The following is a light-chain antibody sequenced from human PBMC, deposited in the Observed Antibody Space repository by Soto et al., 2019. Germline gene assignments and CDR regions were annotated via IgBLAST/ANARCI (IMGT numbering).Light chain of an antibody. Sequence: EIVMTQSPATLSVSAGERATLSCRASQSVSSDLAWYHHKPGQAPRLLIYGASTRATGIPARFSGSGSGKEFTLTIISLQSEDFAVYYCQQYNNWPRTFGQGTKVDIK. J-gene: IGKJ1*01. CDR2: GAS. CDR3: QQYNNWPRT. CDR1: QSVSSD. V-gene: IGKV3-15*01.